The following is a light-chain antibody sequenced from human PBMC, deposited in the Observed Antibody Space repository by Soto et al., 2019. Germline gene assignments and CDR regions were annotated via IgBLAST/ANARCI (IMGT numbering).Light chain of an antibody. J-gene: IGKJ5*01. CDR2: GAS. CDR3: HSRA. Sequence: DIQMTQSPSTLSASVGDRVTITCRASQSISSWLAWYQQKPGKAPKLLIYGASRLESGVPSRFSGSGSGTDFSLTITGLQPDDFATYFCHSRAFGQGTRLEIK. CDR1: QSISSW. V-gene: IGKV1-5*01.